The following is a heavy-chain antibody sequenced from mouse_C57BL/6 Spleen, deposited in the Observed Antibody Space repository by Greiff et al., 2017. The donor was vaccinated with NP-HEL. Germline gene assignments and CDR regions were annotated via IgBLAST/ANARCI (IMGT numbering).Heavy chain of an antibody. CDR1: GFSLTSYG. CDR3: ARNYGDYGSSYGSWFAY. V-gene: IGHV2-2*01. D-gene: IGHD1-1*01. Sequence: QVQLQQSGPGLVQPSQSLSITCTVSGFSLTSYGVHWVRQSPGKGLEWLGVIWSGGSTDYNAAFISRLSISKDNSKSQVFFKMNSLQADDTAIYYCARNYGDYGSSYGSWFAYWGQGTLVTVSA. CDR2: IWSGGST. J-gene: IGHJ3*01.